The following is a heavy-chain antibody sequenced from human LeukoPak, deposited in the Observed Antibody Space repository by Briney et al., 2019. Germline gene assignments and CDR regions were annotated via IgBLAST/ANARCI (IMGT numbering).Heavy chain of an antibody. Sequence: SETLSLTCTVSGGSISSYYWSWIRQPAGKGLEWIGRIYTSGSANYNPSLKSRVTMSVDTSKNQFSLKLSSVTAADTAAYYCARGISLGIAAAGYRHWGQGTLVTVSS. CDR1: GGSISSYY. J-gene: IGHJ4*02. CDR2: IYTSGSA. V-gene: IGHV4-4*07. CDR3: ARGISLGIAAAGYRH. D-gene: IGHD6-13*01.